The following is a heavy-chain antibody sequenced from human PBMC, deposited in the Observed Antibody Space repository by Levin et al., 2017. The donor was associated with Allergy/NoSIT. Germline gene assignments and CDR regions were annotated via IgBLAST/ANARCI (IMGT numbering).Heavy chain of an antibody. Sequence: SCAASGFTFSSYGMHWVRQAPGKGLEWVAVISYDGSNKYYADSVKGRFTISRDNSKNTLYLQMNSLRAEDTAVYYCAKTESISSSSWYAWNYYYYGMDVWGQGTTVTVSS. J-gene: IGHJ6*02. CDR3: AKTESISSSSWYAWNYYYYGMDV. V-gene: IGHV3-30*18. D-gene: IGHD6-13*01. CDR1: GFTFSSYG. CDR2: ISYDGSNK.